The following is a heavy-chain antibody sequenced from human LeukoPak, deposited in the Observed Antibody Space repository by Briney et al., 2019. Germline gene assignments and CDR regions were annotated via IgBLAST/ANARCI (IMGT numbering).Heavy chain of an antibody. V-gene: IGHV4-34*01. Sequence: PSETLSLTCAVYGGSFSGYYWSWIRQPPGKGLEWIGETNHSGSTNYNPSLKSRVTISVDTSKNQFSLKLSSVTAADTAVYYCARGGRQQLVPYYHYMDVWGKGTTVTVSS. CDR3: ARGGRQQLVPYYHYMDV. CDR1: GGSFSGYY. D-gene: IGHD6-13*01. CDR2: TNHSGST. J-gene: IGHJ6*03.